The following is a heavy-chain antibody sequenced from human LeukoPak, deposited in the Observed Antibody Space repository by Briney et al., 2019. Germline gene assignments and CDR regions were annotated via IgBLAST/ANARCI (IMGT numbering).Heavy chain of an antibody. V-gene: IGHV4-59*01. CDR1: GGSISSYY. CDR2: IYYSGST. Sequence: SETLSLTCTVSGGSISSYYWSWIRQPPGKGLEWIGYIYYSGSTNYNPPLKSRVTISVDTSKNRFSLKLSSVTAADTAVYYCARDRYYYYYGMDVWGQGTTVTVSS. J-gene: IGHJ6*02. CDR3: ARDRYYYYYGMDV.